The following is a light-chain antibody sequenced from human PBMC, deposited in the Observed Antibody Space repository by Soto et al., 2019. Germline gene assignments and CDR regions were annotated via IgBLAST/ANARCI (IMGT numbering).Light chain of an antibody. J-gene: IGKJ2*01. Sequence: EIVLTQSPGTLSLSPGERATLSCRASQNVTRNFLAWYQQRPGQAPSLLLYGASTRATGIPDRFSGSGSGTDFTLTINRVEPEDFAVYYCQQYVSSLILTFGQGTKLEI. V-gene: IGKV3-20*01. CDR1: QNVTRNF. CDR3: QQYVSSLILT. CDR2: GAS.